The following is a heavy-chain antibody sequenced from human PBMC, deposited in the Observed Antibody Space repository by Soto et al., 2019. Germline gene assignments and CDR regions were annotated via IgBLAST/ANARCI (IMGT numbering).Heavy chain of an antibody. CDR1: VFSFSSYA. D-gene: IGHD2-15*01. V-gene: IGHV3-23*01. J-gene: IGHJ4*02. CDR2: ISGSGNFT. Sequence: GGSLRLSCAGSVFSFSSYAMTWVRQAPGKGLEWVSAISGSGNFTYYADSVKGRFTISRDNSKNTLFLQMNSLRAQDTAVYYSAKGSDGGPFFCDYWGQGALVTVSS. CDR3: AKGSDGGPFFCDY.